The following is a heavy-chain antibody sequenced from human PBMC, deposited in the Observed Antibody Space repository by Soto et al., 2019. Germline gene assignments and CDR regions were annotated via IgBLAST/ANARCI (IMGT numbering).Heavy chain of an antibody. J-gene: IGHJ6*02. Sequence: QVQLVQSGAEVKKPGASVKVSCKASGNTFTSYEINWVRQATGQGLDWMGWMNPNSGNTGYAQKFKGRVTMTRDTSISTAYMELSSLRSEDTAVYYCLYGSGGNYYQGFDVWGQGTTVTVSS. CDR3: LYGSGGNYYQGFDV. D-gene: IGHD2-2*02. CDR1: GNTFTSYE. CDR2: MNPNSGNT. V-gene: IGHV1-8*01.